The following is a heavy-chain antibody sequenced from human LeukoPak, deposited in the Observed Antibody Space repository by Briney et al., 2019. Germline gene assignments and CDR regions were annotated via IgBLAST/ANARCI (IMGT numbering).Heavy chain of an antibody. J-gene: IGHJ3*02. Sequence: PGGSLRLSCAASGFTFSSYAMSWVRQAPGKGLEWVSGISWNSGSIGYADSVKGRFTISRDNAKNSLYLQMNSLRAEDTALYYCAKDGANAWYGDAFDIWGQGTMVTVSS. CDR3: AKDGANAWYGDAFDI. CDR2: ISWNSGSI. CDR1: GFTFSSYA. V-gene: IGHV3-9*01. D-gene: IGHD3-16*01.